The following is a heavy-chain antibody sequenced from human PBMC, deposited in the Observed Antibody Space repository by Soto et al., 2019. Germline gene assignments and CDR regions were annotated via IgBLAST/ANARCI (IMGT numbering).Heavy chain of an antibody. Sequence: TLSLTCTVSGGSISSGDYYWSWIRQPPGKGLEWIGYIYYSGSTYYNPSLKSRVTISVDTSKNQFSLKLSSVTAADTAVYYCARDFARRWFDPWGQGTLVTVSS. J-gene: IGHJ5*02. V-gene: IGHV4-30-4*01. CDR2: IYYSGST. CDR1: GGSISSGDYY. CDR3: ARDFARRWFDP.